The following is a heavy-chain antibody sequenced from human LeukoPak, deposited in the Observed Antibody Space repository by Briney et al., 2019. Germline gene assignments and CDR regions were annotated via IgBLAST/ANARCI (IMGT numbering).Heavy chain of an antibody. J-gene: IGHJ4*02. CDR1: GYSISSGYY. CDR2: IYYSGST. V-gene: IGHV4-61*01. CDR3: ARGRSPGALFDY. D-gene: IGHD4/OR15-4a*01. Sequence: TSETLSLTCAVSGYSISSGYYWSWIRQPPGKGLEWIGYIYYSGSTNYNPSLKSRVTISVDTSKNQFSLKLSSVTAADTAVYYCARGRSPGALFDYWGQGTLVTVSS.